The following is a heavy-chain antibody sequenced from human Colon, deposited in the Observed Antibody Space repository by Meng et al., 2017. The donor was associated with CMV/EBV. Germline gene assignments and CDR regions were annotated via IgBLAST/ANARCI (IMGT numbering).Heavy chain of an antibody. CDR3: ARVGLSGSYLHS. V-gene: IGHV3-21*01. Sequence: GSRKISGAASGFTFSRYSMNWVRQAPGKGLEWVSSISSSSSYIYYADSVKGRFTISRDNAKNSLYLQMNSLRAEDTAVYYCARVGLSGSYLHSWGQGTLVTVSS. J-gene: IGHJ4*02. D-gene: IGHD1-26*01. CDR1: GFTFSRYS. CDR2: ISSSSSYI.